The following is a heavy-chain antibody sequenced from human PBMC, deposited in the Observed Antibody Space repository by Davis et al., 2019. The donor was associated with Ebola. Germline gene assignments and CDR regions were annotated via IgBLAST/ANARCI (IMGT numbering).Heavy chain of an antibody. J-gene: IGHJ6*02. D-gene: IGHD3-3*01. V-gene: IGHV3-48*02. CDR1: GFTFSSSS. Sequence: GESLKISCAASGFTFSSSSMNSVRQAPGKGLEWVSYVSSSGSTIYYADSVKGRFTISRDNAKNSLYQQMNRLRDEDTAVYYCARGWYYGDVWGQGTTVTVSS. CDR2: VSSSGSTI. CDR3: ARGWYYGDV.